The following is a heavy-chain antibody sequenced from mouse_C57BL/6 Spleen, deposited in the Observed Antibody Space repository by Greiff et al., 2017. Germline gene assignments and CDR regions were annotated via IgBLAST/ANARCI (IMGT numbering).Heavy chain of an antibody. CDR3: ARNFDYYFDY. V-gene: IGHV2-2*01. CDR1: GFSLTSYG. Sequence: VQRVESGPGLVQPSQCLSITCTVSGFSLTSYGVHWVRQSPGKGLEWLGVIWSGGSTDYNAAFISRLSISKDNSKSQVFFKMNSLQADDTAIYYCARNFDYYFDYWGQGTTLTVSS. CDR2: IWSGGST. J-gene: IGHJ2*01. D-gene: IGHD2-4*01.